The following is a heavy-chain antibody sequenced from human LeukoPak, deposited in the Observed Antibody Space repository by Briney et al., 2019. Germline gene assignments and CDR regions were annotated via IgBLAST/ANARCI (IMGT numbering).Heavy chain of an antibody. Sequence: PSETLSLTCNVSGDSISNFWWSWIRQPPGKGLEWIGYVYHTGDTYYNPSLRNRLTISLDTSKNQFSLKLSSVTAADTAVYYCARRTPATSKAVAGFFLTYQDNTFDIWGHGTMVTVSS. J-gene: IGHJ3*02. CDR2: VYHTGDT. CDR3: ARRTPATSKAVAGFFLTYQDNTFDI. CDR1: GDSISNFW. V-gene: IGHV4-59*01. D-gene: IGHD6-19*01.